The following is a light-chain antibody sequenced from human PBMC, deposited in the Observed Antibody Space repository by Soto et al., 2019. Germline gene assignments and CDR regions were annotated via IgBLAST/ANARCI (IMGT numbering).Light chain of an antibody. CDR1: SSNIGKNA. CDR3: AAWDDSMNGVL. V-gene: IGLV1-36*01. CDR2: YDD. Sequence: QSVLTQPPSVSEAPRQRVTISCSGSSSNIGKNAVNWYQQPPGKAPKLLIYYDDLLPSGVSDRFSGSKSGTSASLAISGLQSEDEADYYCAAWDDSMNGVLFGGGTKVTVL. J-gene: IGLJ2*01.